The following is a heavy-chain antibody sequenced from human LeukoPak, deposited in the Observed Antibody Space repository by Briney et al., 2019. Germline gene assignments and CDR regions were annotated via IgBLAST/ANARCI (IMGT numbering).Heavy chain of an antibody. D-gene: IGHD6-19*01. J-gene: IGHJ4*02. V-gene: IGHV4-39*07. CDR2: ICYSGST. Sequence: PSETLSLTCTVSGGSISSSSDYWGWIRQPPGKGLEWIGSICYSGSTYYNPSLKSRVTISVDTSKNQFSLKLSSVTAADTAVYYCARVFSGWAFNYFDYWGQGTLVTVSS. CDR1: GGSISSSSDY. CDR3: ARVFSGWAFNYFDY.